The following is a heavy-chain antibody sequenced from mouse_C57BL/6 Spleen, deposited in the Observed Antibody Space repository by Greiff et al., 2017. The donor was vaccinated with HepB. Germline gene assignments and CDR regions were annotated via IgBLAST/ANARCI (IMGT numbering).Heavy chain of an antibody. D-gene: IGHD1-1*01. Sequence: VQLQQSGAELVKPGASVKLSCKASGYTFTSYWMHWVKQRPGQGLEWIGMIHPNSGSTNYNEKFKSKATLTVDKSSSTAYMQLSSLTSEDSAVYYCASTTVVATDYFDYWGQGTTLTVSS. CDR2: IHPNSGST. J-gene: IGHJ2*01. CDR1: GYTFTSYW. CDR3: ASTTVVATDYFDY. V-gene: IGHV1-64*01.